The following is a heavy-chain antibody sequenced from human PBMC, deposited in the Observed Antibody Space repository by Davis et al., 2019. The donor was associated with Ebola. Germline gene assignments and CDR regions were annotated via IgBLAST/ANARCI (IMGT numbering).Heavy chain of an antibody. V-gene: IGHV6-1*01. CDR3: ARGWLRTGLDV. CDR1: GDSVSGSSGA. CDR2: TYHNSKWYN. Sequence: HSQTLSLTCAISGDSVSGSSGAWNWIRQSPSRGLEWLGRTYHNSKWYNDYAIAVKSRITINPDTSKNQFSLQLNSVTPEDTALYYCARGWLRTGLDVWGEGTTVTVSS. D-gene: IGHD5-18*01. J-gene: IGHJ6*04.